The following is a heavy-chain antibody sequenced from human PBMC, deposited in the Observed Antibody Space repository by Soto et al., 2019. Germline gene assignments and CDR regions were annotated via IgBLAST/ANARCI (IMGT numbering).Heavy chain of an antibody. V-gene: IGHV3-21*06. D-gene: IGHD1-26*01. CDR3: TRDQGGSYDSWFDP. J-gene: IGHJ5*02. CDR2: ISIGSDYI. Sequence: DVQVEESGGGLVKPGGSLRLACNFSFSMYSMYWVRQAPGTGLEGVASISIGSDYIKYADSVKGRFTISRDNTKNSVSLQMSSLRVEDTAMYYCTRDQGGSYDSWFDPWGRGTLVTVSS. CDR1: FSMYS.